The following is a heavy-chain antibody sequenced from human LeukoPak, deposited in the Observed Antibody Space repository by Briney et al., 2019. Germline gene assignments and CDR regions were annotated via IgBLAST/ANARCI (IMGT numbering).Heavy chain of an antibody. D-gene: IGHD3-22*01. CDR1: GFTFSSYS. V-gene: IGHV3-21*01. Sequence: GGSLRLSCAASGFTFSSYSMNWVRQAPGKGLEWVSSISSSSSYIYYADSVKGQFTISRDNAKNSLYLQMNSLRAEDTAVYYCARDRAGYYDSSGYHEKGAFDYWGQGTLVTISS. J-gene: IGHJ4*02. CDR2: ISSSSSYI. CDR3: ARDRAGYYDSSGYHEKGAFDY.